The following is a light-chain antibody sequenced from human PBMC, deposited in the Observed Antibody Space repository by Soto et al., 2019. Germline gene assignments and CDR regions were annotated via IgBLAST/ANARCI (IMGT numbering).Light chain of an antibody. CDR2: GAS. CDR1: QSVSSSY. Sequence: EIVLTQSPGTLSLSPGERATLSCRASQSVSSSYLAWYQQKPGQAPRLLIYGASSRATGIPDRFSGSGSVTDFTLTISRLEAEDFSVYYCQQYGSSPLYTFGQGTKLELK. V-gene: IGKV3-20*01. J-gene: IGKJ2*01. CDR3: QQYGSSPLYT.